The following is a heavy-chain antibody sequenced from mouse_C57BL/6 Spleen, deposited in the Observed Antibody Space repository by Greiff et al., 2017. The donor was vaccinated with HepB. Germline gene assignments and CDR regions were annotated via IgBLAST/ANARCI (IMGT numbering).Heavy chain of an antibody. J-gene: IGHJ4*01. CDR2: IDPETGGT. Sequence: QVQLQQSGAELVRPGASVTLSCKASGYTFTDYEMHWVKQTPVHGLEWIGAIDPETGGTAYNQKFKGKAILTADKSSSTAYMELRSLTSEDSAVYYCTRTSTMITTYDFYYAMDYWGQGTSVTVSS. D-gene: IGHD2-4*01. V-gene: IGHV1-15*01. CDR1: GYTFTDYE. CDR3: TRTSTMITTYDFYYAMDY.